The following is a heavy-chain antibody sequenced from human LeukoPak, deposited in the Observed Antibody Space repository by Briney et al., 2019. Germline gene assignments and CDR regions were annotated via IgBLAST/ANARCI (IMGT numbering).Heavy chain of an antibody. J-gene: IGHJ5*02. CDR2: MNPNSGNT. CDR1: GYTFTSYD. Sequence: ASVKVSCKASGYTFTSYDINWVRQAPGQGLQWMGWMNPNSGNTGYAQKFQGRVTITRNTSISTAYMELSSLRSEDTAVYYCARSSITIFGVVIIRYNWFDPWGQGTLVTVSS. CDR3: ARSSITIFGVVIIRYNWFDP. D-gene: IGHD3-3*01. V-gene: IGHV1-8*03.